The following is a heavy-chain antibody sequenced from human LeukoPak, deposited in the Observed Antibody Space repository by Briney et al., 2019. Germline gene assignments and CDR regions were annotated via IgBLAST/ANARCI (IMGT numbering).Heavy chain of an antibody. V-gene: IGHV4-61*08. CDR1: GGSINSGDYS. J-gene: IGHJ4*02. CDR2: IYYSGST. CDR3: ARAVVAATSYYFDY. Sequence: SQALSLTCAVSGGSINSGDYSWNWIRQPPGKGLEWIGYIYYSGSTNYNPSLKSRVTISVDTSKNQFSLKLSSVTAADTAVYYCARAVVAATSYYFDYWGQGTLVTVSS. D-gene: IGHD2-15*01.